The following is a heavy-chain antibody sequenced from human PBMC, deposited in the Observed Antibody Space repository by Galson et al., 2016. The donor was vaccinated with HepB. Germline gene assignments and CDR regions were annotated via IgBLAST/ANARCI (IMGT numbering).Heavy chain of an antibody. V-gene: IGHV3-33*06. D-gene: IGHD2/OR15-2a*01. CDR2: IWYDGSNK. Sequence: SLRLSCAASGFTFSNYGMHWVRQAPGKGLEWVAVIWYDGSNKYYAESVKGRFTISRDNSKSTLYLQMNSLRAEDTAVYYCAKDYSFVLSSEILFDCWGQGTLVTVSS. CDR3: AKDYSFVLSSEILFDC. CDR1: GFTFSNYG. J-gene: IGHJ4*02.